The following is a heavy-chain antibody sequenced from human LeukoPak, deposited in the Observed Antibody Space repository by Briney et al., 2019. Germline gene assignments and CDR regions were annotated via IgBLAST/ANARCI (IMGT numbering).Heavy chain of an antibody. CDR3: ASSSSYDLNFDY. CDR1: GFTVSSNY. CDR2: IYSGGST. J-gene: IGHJ4*02. Sequence: PGGSLRLSCAASGFTVSSNYMSWVRQALGKGLEWVSVIYSGGSTYYADSVKGRFTISRDNSKNTLYLQMNSLRAEDTAVYYCASSSSYDLNFDYWGQGTLVTVSS. D-gene: IGHD2-2*01. V-gene: IGHV3-53*01.